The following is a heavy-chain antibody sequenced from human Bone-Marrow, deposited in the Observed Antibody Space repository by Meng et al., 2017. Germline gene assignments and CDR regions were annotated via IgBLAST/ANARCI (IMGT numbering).Heavy chain of an antibody. V-gene: IGHV1-69*13. CDR3: ARSVGGGKSLYWYFDL. D-gene: IGHD4-23*01. J-gene: IGHJ2*01. CDR2: IIPIFGTA. CDR1: VGTFSSYA. Sequence: SVKVSCKASVGTFSSYAISWVRPAPGQGLEWMGGIIPIFGTANYAQKFQGRVTITADESTSTAYMELSSLRSEDTAVYYCARSVGGGKSLYWYFDLWGRGNLV.